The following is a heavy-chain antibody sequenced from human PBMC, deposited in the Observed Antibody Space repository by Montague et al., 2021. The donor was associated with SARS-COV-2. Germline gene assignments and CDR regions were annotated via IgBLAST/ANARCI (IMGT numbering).Heavy chain of an antibody. D-gene: IGHD4-17*01. V-gene: IGHV4-31*03. CDR2: IYYSGST. CDR3: ARDNYGDWGYYGLDV. Sequence: TLSLTCTVSGGSISSGGYYWSWIRQHPGKGLEWIGYIYYSGSTYYNPSLKSRVTISVDTSKNQFSLKLSSVTAADTAVYYCARDNYGDWGYYGLDVWGQGTTVIVSS. J-gene: IGHJ6*02. CDR1: GGSISSGGYY.